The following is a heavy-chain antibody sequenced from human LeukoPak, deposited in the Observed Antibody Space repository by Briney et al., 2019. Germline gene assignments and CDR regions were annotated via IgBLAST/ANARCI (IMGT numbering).Heavy chain of an antibody. CDR2: IYSSGAT. CDR3: ARDGPVLYAFDI. CDR1: GSTVSRNY. D-gene: IGHD2-8*01. J-gene: IGHJ3*02. V-gene: IGHV3-66*01. Sequence: PGGSLRLSCAASGSTVSRNYVSWVRQAPGKGLEWVSVIYSSGATYYADSVKGRFTISRDNSKNMVYLQMSSLRAEDTALYYCARDGPVLYAFDIWGQGTMVTVSS.